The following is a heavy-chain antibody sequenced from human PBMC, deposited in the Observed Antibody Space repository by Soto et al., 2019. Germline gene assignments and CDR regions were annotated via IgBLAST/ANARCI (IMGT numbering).Heavy chain of an antibody. J-gene: IGHJ6*02. CDR3: APPGSAYYYYGMDV. CDR2: ISGSGGST. D-gene: IGHD2-15*01. CDR1: GFTFSSDA. V-gene: IGHV3-23*01. Sequence: GGSLRLSCAASGFTFSSDAMSWFRQAPGKGLEWVSAISGSGGSTYYADSVKGRFTISRDNSKNTLYLQMNSLRAEDTAVYYCAPPGSAYYYYGMDVWGQGTRVTASS.